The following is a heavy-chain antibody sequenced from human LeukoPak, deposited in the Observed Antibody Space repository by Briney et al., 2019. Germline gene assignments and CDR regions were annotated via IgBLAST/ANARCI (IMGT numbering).Heavy chain of an antibody. Sequence: GGSLRLSCAASGFTFSSYSMNWVRQAPGKGLEWVSSISSSSSYIYYADSVKGRFTISRDNAKNSLYLQMNSLRAEDAAVYYCASADKVTMIVSVPWDYWGQGTLVTVSS. CDR1: GFTFSSYS. V-gene: IGHV3-21*01. J-gene: IGHJ4*02. D-gene: IGHD3-22*01. CDR3: ASADKVTMIVSVPWDY. CDR2: ISSSSSYI.